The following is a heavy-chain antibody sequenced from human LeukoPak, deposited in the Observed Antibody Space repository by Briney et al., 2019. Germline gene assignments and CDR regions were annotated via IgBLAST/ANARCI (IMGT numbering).Heavy chain of an antibody. J-gene: IGHJ5*02. D-gene: IGHD5-12*01. CDR3: ARGRDGGGRVATIRLAFDP. CDR2: PYYRSKWYN. V-gene: IGHV6-1*01. CDR1: GDSVSSNSAA. Sequence: SQTLSLTCAISGDSVSSNSAAWNWIRQSPSRGLEWLGRPYYRSKWYNDYAVSVKSRITINPDTSKNQFSLQLNSVTPEDTAVYYCARGRDGGGRVATIRLAFDPWGQGTLVTVSS.